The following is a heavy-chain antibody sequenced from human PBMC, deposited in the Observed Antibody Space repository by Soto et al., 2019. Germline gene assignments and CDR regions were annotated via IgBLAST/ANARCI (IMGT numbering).Heavy chain of an antibody. Sequence: KASETLSLTCTVSGGSISSGGYYWSWIRQHPGKGLEWIGYIYYSGSTYYNPSLKSRVTISVDTSKNQFSLKLSSVTAADTAVYYCARGQVYYYDSSGYPLYYGMDVWGQGTTVTVSS. D-gene: IGHD3-22*01. J-gene: IGHJ6*02. V-gene: IGHV4-31*03. CDR1: GGSISSGGYY. CDR3: ARGQVYYYDSSGYPLYYGMDV. CDR2: IYYSGST.